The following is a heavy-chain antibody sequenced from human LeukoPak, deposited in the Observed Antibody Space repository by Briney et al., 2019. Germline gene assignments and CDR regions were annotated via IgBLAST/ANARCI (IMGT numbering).Heavy chain of an antibody. Sequence: PGGSLRLSCAASGFTFSSYAMSWVRQAPGKGLEWVSAISGSGGSTYYADSVKGRFTISRDNSKNTLYLQMNSLRAEDTAVYYCARGSPPQIQLWFRWFDPWGQGTLVTVSS. J-gene: IGHJ5*02. CDR2: ISGSGGST. V-gene: IGHV3-23*01. CDR3: ARGSPPQIQLWFRWFDP. CDR1: GFTFSSYA. D-gene: IGHD5-18*01.